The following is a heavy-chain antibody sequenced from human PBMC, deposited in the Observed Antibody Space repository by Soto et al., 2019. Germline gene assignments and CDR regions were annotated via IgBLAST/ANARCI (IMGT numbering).Heavy chain of an antibody. CDR3: AKDPPWTVGPLAMDV. Sequence: GGSLRLSCVVSGFAFSTHAMSWVRQAPRKGLEWVSTFSGSGGNIYYAESVKGRLTISRDDSKNTLYLQMNSLRVEDTAVYYCAKDPPWTVGPLAMDVWGQGTTVTVSS. D-gene: IGHD1-26*01. V-gene: IGHV3-23*01. CDR1: GFAFSTHA. CDR2: FSGSGGNI. J-gene: IGHJ6*02.